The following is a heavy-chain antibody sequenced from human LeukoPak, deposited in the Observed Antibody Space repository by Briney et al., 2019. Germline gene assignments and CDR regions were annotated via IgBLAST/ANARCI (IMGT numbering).Heavy chain of an antibody. J-gene: IGHJ3*02. D-gene: IGHD3-22*01. V-gene: IGHV4-31*03. Sequence: PSETLSLTCTVSGGSISGGGYYWSWIRQHPGKGLEWIGYIYYSGSTYYNPSLKSRVTISVDTSKNQFSLKLSSVTAADTAVYYCARGAPPGRYDSSGCAFDIWGQGTMVTVSS. CDR3: ARGAPPGRYDSSGCAFDI. CDR1: GGSISGGGYY. CDR2: IYYSGST.